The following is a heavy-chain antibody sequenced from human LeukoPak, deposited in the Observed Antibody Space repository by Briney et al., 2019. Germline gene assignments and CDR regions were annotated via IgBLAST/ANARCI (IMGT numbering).Heavy chain of an antibody. V-gene: IGHV3-53*01. CDR2: IYSGGST. D-gene: IGHD1-1*01. Sequence: GGSLRLSCAASGFTVSSNHMSWVRQAPGKGLEWVSVIYSGGSTDYADSVKGRFTISRDNSKNTLYLQMNSLRAEDTAVYHCARGPAGYDWGQGTLVTVSS. CDR1: GFTVSSNH. CDR3: ARGPAGYD. J-gene: IGHJ4*02.